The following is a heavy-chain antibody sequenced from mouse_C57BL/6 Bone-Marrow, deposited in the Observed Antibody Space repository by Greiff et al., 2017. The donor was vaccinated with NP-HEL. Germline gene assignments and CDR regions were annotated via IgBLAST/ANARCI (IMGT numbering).Heavy chain of an antibody. CDR1: GYTFTSYT. V-gene: IGHV1-4*01. CDR3: AREGVLWQGGFAY. J-gene: IGHJ3*01. CDR2: INPSSGYT. Sequence: QVQLKQSGAELARPGASVKMSCKASGYTFTSYTMHWVKQRPGQGLEWIGYINPSSGYTKYNQKFKDKATLTADKSSSTAYMQLSSLTSEDSAVYYCAREGVLWQGGFAYWGQGTLVTVSA. D-gene: IGHD1-1*02.